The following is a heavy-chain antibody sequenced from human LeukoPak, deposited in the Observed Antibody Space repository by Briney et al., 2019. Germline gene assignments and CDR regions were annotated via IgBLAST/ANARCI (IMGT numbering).Heavy chain of an antibody. CDR1: GGSISGYY. D-gene: IGHD6-19*01. Sequence: SETLSLTCTVSGGSISGYYWSWIRQPPGKGLEWIGYIYYTGNTKYNPSLKSRVTISEDTSKNQFSLKLSSVTAADTAVYYCARSAGSYYYYYYGMDVWGQGTTVTVSS. J-gene: IGHJ6*02. CDR3: ARSAGSYYYYYYGMDV. CDR2: IYYTGNT. V-gene: IGHV4-59*01.